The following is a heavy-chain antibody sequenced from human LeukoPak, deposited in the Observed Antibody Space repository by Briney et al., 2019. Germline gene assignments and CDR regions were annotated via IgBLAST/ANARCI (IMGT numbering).Heavy chain of an antibody. CDR2: IYYSGST. Sequence: SETLSLTCSVSGGSISSYYCSWIRQPPGKGLEWIGCIYYSGSTNFNPSLKSRLTMSVDTSNNQLSLKLSSVTAADTAVYYCARLAAGVYYYGMDVWGQGTTVTVSS. CDR1: GGSISSYY. D-gene: IGHD2-15*01. CDR3: ARLAAGVYYYGMDV. J-gene: IGHJ6*02. V-gene: IGHV4-59*08.